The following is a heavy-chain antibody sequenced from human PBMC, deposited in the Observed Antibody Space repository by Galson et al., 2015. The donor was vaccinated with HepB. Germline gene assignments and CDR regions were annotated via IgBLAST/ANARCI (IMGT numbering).Heavy chain of an antibody. V-gene: IGHV1-69*04. D-gene: IGHD3-3*01. J-gene: IGHJ4*02. CDR2: IIPILGIA. CDR3: ARDSLDFWSRFYHAVGDY. CDR1: GGTFSSYA. Sequence: SVKVSCKASGGTFSSYAISWVRQAPGQGLEWMGRIIPILGIANYAQKFQGRVTITADKSTSTAYMELSSLRSEDTAVYYCARDSLDFWSRFYHAVGDYWGQGTLVTVSS.